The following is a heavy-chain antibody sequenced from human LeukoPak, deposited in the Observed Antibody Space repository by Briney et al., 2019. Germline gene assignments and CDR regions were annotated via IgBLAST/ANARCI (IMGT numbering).Heavy chain of an antibody. Sequence: ASVKVSCKASGYTFTSYYMHWVRQAPGQGLEWMGIINPSGGSTSYAQKFQGRVTMTRDTYTSTVYMELSSLRYEDTAVYYCARDTRNIWFGELVGAFDIWGQGTMVTVSS. CDR2: INPSGGST. J-gene: IGHJ3*02. CDR1: GYTFTSYY. V-gene: IGHV1-46*01. D-gene: IGHD3-10*01. CDR3: ARDTRNIWFGELVGAFDI.